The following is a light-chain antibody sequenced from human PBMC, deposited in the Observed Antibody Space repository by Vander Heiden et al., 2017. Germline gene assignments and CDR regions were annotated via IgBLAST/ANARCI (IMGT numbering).Light chain of an antibody. CDR2: WAS. J-gene: IGKJ1*01. V-gene: IGKV4-1*01. CDR1: QSVLSSFNSKNH. CDR3: EQHSTKT. Sequence: DIVLTQPPDSLAVSLGERATINCKYSQSVLSSFNSKNHLAWFRQKPRQPPELLIYWASTRESGVPDRFSGSGSGTDFTLTISNMQAEDVAVYYCEQHSTKTFGQGTKVEIK.